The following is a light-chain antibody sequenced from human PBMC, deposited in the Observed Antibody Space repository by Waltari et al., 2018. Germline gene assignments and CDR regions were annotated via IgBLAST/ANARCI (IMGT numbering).Light chain of an antibody. Sequence: QSVLTQPPSASGTPGQRVTISFSGSNSNIGSSPVNWYQQLPGAAPKLLIYSDNRRPPAVPHRCSGCKPGTPASLAIAGLQVDEEADYYCASWDYRLNGILFVGGSRLTVL. CDR2: SDN. V-gene: IGLV1-44*01. CDR1: NSNIGSSP. J-gene: IGLJ2*01. CDR3: ASWDYRLNGIL.